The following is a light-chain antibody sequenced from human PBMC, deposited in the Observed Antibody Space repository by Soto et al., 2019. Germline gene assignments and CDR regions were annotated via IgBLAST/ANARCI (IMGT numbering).Light chain of an antibody. J-gene: IGKJ4*02. V-gene: IGKV3-20*01. CDR2: HAS. CDR3: QQYATSPLT. CDR1: QSVGKNY. Sequence: EIVLTQSPGTLSLSPGERATLSCRASQSVGKNYLAWFQQKPGQAPRLLIYHASIRANDIPERIGGTVSGTDFTLTISRLEPEDFAVYYCQQYATSPLTFGGGTKVEIK.